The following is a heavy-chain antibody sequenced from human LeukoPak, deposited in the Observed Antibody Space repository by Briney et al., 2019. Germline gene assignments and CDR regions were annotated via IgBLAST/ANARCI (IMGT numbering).Heavy chain of an antibody. CDR3: AKARIAAAGTGAFDV. D-gene: IGHD6-13*01. V-gene: IGHV3-23*01. Sequence: GGSLRLSCAASGFTVSSYGMTWVRQAPGKGLEWVSAFSATDGSAQYAESVRGRFTISRDNSKNSLYLQMNSLRDEDMAVYFCAKARIAAAGTGAFDVWGQGTMVTVSS. CDR1: GFTVSSYG. CDR2: FSATDGSA. J-gene: IGHJ3*01.